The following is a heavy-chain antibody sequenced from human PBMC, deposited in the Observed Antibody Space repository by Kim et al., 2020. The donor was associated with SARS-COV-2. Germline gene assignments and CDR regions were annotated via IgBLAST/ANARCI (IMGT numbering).Heavy chain of an antibody. CDR3: ANGFIEQWLEDAFDI. V-gene: IGHV3-23*01. D-gene: IGHD6-19*01. J-gene: IGHJ3*02. CDR1: GFTFSSYA. CDR2: ISGSGGST. Sequence: GGSLRLSCAASGFTFSSYAMSWVRQAPGKGLEWVSAISGSGGSTYYADSVKGRFTISRDNSKNTLYLQMNSLRAEDTAVYYCANGFIEQWLEDAFDIWGQGTMVTVSS.